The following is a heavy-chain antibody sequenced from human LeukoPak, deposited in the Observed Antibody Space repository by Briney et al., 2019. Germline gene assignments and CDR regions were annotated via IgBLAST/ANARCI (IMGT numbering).Heavy chain of an antibody. CDR2: IPYDGDNK. CDR3: ARAYSTYPDY. D-gene: IGHD2-15*01. V-gene: IGHV3-30*02. Sequence: GRSLTLSCAPAGFTFSNDGIQCGRQAPGRWLECVAFIPYDGDNKYYGDSVKGRLTISRDNSKNTLYLQMSSLRAEDTAVYYCARAYSTYPDYWGQGTLVTVSS. J-gene: IGHJ4*02. CDR1: GFTFSNDG.